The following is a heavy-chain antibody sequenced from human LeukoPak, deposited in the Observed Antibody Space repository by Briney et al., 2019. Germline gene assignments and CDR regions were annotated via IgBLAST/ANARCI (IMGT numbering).Heavy chain of an antibody. J-gene: IGHJ4*02. D-gene: IGHD6-19*01. Sequence: SSETLSLTCTVSGGSISSYYWSWIRQPPGKGLEWIGYIYYSGSTNYNPSLKSRVTISVDTSKNQFSLKLSSVTAVDTAVYYCAREGVRSGWYVGFDYWGQGTLVTVSS. V-gene: IGHV4-59*01. CDR2: IYYSGST. CDR1: GGSISSYY. CDR3: AREGVRSGWYVGFDY.